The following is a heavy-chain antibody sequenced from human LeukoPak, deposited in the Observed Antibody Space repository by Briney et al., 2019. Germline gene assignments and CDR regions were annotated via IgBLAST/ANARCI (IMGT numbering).Heavy chain of an antibody. CDR3: ARLNKPGWFDP. J-gene: IGHJ5*02. CDR2: IYYGENT. D-gene: IGHD1-14*01. V-gene: IGHV4-39*01. CDR1: GGSISSGPYY. Sequence: PSETLSLTCTVSGGSISSGPYYWGWIRQPPGKGLEWIGNIYYGENTYYNPSLKSRVTISIDTSKNQFSLRLNSVTATDTAVYYCARLNKPGWFDPWGQGTLVTVSS.